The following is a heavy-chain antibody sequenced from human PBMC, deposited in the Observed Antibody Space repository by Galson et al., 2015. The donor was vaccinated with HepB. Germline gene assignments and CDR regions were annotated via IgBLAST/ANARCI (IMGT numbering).Heavy chain of an antibody. J-gene: IGHJ4*02. CDR3: ARGVAAAQPGFDY. D-gene: IGHD6-6*01. V-gene: IGHV4-59*01. Sequence: ETLSLTCTVSGGSISSYYWSWIRQPPGKGLEWIGYIYYSGSTNYNPSLKSRVTISADTSKNQFSLELSSVTAADTAVYYCARGVAAAQPGFDYWGQRTLVTVSS. CDR1: GGSISSYY. CDR2: IYYSGST.